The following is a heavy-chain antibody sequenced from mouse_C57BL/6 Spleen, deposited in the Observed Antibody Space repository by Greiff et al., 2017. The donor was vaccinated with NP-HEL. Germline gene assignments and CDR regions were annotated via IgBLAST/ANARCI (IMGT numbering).Heavy chain of an antibody. J-gene: IGHJ4*01. CDR2: INPSSGYT. CDR1: GYTFTSYW. Sequence: VQRVESGAELAKPGASVKLSCKASGYTFTSYWMHWVKQRPGQGLEWIGYINPSSGYTKYNQKFKDKATLTADKSSSTAYMQLSSLTYEDSAVYYCARQDYSNYVYAMDYWGQGTSVTVSS. CDR3: ARQDYSNYVYAMDY. V-gene: IGHV1-7*01. D-gene: IGHD2-5*01.